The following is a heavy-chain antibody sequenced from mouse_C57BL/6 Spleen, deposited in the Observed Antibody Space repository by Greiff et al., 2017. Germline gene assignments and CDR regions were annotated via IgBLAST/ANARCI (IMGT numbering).Heavy chain of an antibody. CDR1: GYTFTSYW. CDR2: IDPSDSYT. V-gene: IGHV1-50*01. D-gene: IGHD1-1*01. J-gene: IGHJ1*03. CDR3: ASDYGSVYGYFDV. Sequence: QVQLQQPGAELVKPGASVKLSCKASGYTFTSYWMQWVKQRPGQGLEWIGEIDPSDSYTNYNQKFKGKATLTVDTSSSTAYLQLSSLTSEDSAVYYCASDYGSVYGYFDVWGTGTTVTVSS.